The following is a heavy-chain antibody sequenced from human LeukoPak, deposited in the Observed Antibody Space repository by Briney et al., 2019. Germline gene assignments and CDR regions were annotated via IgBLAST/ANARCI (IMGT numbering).Heavy chain of an antibody. Sequence: GGSLRLSCAASGFTFDDYAMHWVRQALGKGLEWVSGISWNSGSIGYADSVKGRFTISRDNAKNSLYLQMNSLRAEDTALYYCAKDIDSSTSPYGMDVWGQGTTVTVSS. J-gene: IGHJ6*02. CDR3: AKDIDSSTSPYGMDV. D-gene: IGHD2-2*01. CDR2: ISWNSGSI. CDR1: GFTFDDYA. V-gene: IGHV3-9*01.